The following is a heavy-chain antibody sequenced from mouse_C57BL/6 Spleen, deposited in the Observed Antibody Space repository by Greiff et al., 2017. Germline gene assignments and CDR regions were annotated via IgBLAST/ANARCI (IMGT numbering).Heavy chain of an antibody. CDR3: ECGNVRWYFDD. CDR1: GYTFTSYW. D-gene: IGHD2-1*01. J-gene: IGHJ1*03. CDR2: IIPTNGGT. Sequence: QVQLQQPGTELVKPGASVKLSCKASGYTFTSYWMHWVKKRPGQGLEWFGNIIPTNGGTTYNEKFNSKATLTVAKSAYTAYMHLISLTSEDYAVYYCECGNVRWYFDDWGTGTTLTVSS. V-gene: IGHV1-53*01.